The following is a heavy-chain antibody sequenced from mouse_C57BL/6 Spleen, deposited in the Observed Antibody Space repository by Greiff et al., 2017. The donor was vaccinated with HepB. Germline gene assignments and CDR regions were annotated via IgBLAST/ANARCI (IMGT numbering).Heavy chain of an antibody. J-gene: IGHJ3*01. CDR2: IDPETGGT. CDR1: GYTFTDYE. V-gene: IGHV1-15*01. CDR3: TRRGYDSNYVWFAY. Sequence: SGAELVRPGASVTLSCKASGYTFTDYEMHWVKQTPVHGLEWIGAIDPETGGTAYNQKFKGKAILTADKSSSTAYMELRSLTSEDSAVYYCTRRGYDSNYVWFAYWGQGTLVTVSA. D-gene: IGHD2-5*01.